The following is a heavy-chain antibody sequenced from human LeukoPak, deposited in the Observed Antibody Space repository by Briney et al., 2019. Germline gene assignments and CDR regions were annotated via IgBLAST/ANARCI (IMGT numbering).Heavy chain of an antibody. CDR3: ARLRSGGDFDY. J-gene: IGHJ4*02. V-gene: IGHV5-51*01. CDR2: ISPGDSDT. D-gene: IGHD6-19*01. Sequence: GESLKISCQGSPYGFTSYWIGWVRQMPRQGLEWMGIISPGDSDTRYSPPFQGQVSISADKSISTAYLQWSSVKASDTAMYYCARLRSGGDFDYWGQGSLVTVSS. CDR1: PYGFTSYW.